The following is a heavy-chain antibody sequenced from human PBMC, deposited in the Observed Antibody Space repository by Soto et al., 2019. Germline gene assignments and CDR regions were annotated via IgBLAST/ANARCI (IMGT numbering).Heavy chain of an antibody. CDR1: GFSFSDFG. CDR2: ISHDGTNQ. D-gene: IGHD2-21*02. CDR3: AKETRSRAVTATRVNGMDV. J-gene: IGHJ6*02. Sequence: GGSLGLSCAPSGFSFSDFGMHWVRQAPGKGLEWVAAISHDGTNQYYGDSVKGRFSISRDHSNNRLYLQMNNLKVEDSAIYYCAKETRSRAVTATRVNGMDVWGQGTTVTVSS. V-gene: IGHV3-30*18.